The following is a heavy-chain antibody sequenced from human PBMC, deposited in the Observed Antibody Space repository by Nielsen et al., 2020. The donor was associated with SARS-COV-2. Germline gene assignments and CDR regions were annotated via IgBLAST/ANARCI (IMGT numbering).Heavy chain of an antibody. V-gene: IGHV4-59*13. CDR2: IYYSGST. CDR3: ARDHHDYVWGSYRYSTRYGMDV. D-gene: IGHD3-16*02. CDR1: GGSISSYY. Sequence: SETLSLTCTVSGGSISSYYWSWIRQSPGKGLEWIGYIYYSGSTNYNPSLKSRVTISVDTSKNQFSLKLSSVTAADTAVYYCARDHHDYVWGSYRYSTRYGMDVWGQGTTVTVSS. J-gene: IGHJ6*02.